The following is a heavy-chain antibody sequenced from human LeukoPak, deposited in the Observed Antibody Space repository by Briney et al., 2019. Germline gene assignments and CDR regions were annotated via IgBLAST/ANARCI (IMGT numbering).Heavy chain of an antibody. Sequence: SETLSLTCTVSGGSISSYYWSWIRQPPGKGLEWIGYIYYSGSTNYNPSLRSRVTISVDTSKNQFSLKLSSVTAADTAVYYCARAGPHTVSHFDYWGQGTLVTVSS. V-gene: IGHV4-59*01. D-gene: IGHD4-11*01. CDR2: IYYSGST. CDR3: ARAGPHTVSHFDY. CDR1: GGSISSYY. J-gene: IGHJ4*02.